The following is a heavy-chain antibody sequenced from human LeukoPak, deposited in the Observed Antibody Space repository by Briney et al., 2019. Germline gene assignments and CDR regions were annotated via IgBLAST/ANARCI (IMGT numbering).Heavy chain of an antibody. J-gene: IGHJ6*02. V-gene: IGHV1-8*01. CDR2: MNPNSGNT. CDR3: ARGGEHSVTEQQPRNYYYGMDV. CDR1: GYTFTSYD. D-gene: IGHD6-13*01. Sequence: ASVKVSCKASGYTFTSYDINWVRQATGQGLEWMGWMNPNSGNTGYAQKFPGRVTMTRNTSISTAYMELSSLRSEDTAVYYCARGGEHSVTEQQPRNYYYGMDVWGQGTTVTVSS.